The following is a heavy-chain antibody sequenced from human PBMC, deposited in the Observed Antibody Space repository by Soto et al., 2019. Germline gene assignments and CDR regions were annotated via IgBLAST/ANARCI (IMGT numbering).Heavy chain of an antibody. CDR1: GFTFSSYA. CDR2: ISSYGSST. Sequence: EVQLVESGGGLVQPGGPLRLSCAASGFTFSSYAMHWVRQAPGKGLEYVSAISSYGSSTYYANSVKGRFTISRDNSKNMLYLQMGSLRAEDMAVYYCARESCSGGSCYSGWFDPWGQGTLVTVSS. V-gene: IGHV3-64*01. D-gene: IGHD2-15*01. CDR3: ARESCSGGSCYSGWFDP. J-gene: IGHJ5*02.